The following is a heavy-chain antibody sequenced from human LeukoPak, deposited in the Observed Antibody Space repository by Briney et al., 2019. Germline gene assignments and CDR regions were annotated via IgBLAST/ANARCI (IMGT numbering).Heavy chain of an antibody. CDR3: ARDERRLAAGGEHYFDY. D-gene: IGHD2-21*01. J-gene: IGHJ4*02. CDR2: ISAYNGNT. CDR1: GYTFTSYG. Sequence: ASVKVSCKASGYTFTSYGISWVRQAPGQGLEWMGWISAYNGNTNYAQKLQGRVTTTTDTSTSTAYMELRSLRSGDTAVYYCARDERRLAAGGEHYFDYWGQGTLVTVSS. V-gene: IGHV1-18*01.